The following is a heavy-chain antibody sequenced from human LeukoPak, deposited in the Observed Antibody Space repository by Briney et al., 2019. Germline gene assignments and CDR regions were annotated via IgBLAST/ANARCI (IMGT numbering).Heavy chain of an antibody. CDR2: IYYSGST. Sequence: SETLSLTCTVSGGSISSSYYWGWIRQPPGKGLEWIGSIYYSGSTYYNPSLKSRVTISVDTSKNQFSLKLSSVTAADTAVYYCVGGDYAQGYWGQGTLVTVSS. J-gene: IGHJ4*02. V-gene: IGHV4-39*01. CDR1: GGSISSSYY. CDR3: VGGDYAQGY. D-gene: IGHD4-17*01.